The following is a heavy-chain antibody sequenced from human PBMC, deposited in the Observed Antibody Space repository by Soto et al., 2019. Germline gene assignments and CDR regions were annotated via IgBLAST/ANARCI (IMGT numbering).Heavy chain of an antibody. D-gene: IGHD1-26*01. Sequence: GGSLRLSCAASGFIFNNYAMNWVRQAPGKGLEWVSAISSSGGSTFYADSVKGRFTISRDNSKNTLYFQMNSLRAEDTAIYYCAKVIVGPMTFDCWGQGTLVTVSS. J-gene: IGHJ4*02. CDR2: ISSSGGST. CDR1: GFIFNNYA. V-gene: IGHV3-23*01. CDR3: AKVIVGPMTFDC.